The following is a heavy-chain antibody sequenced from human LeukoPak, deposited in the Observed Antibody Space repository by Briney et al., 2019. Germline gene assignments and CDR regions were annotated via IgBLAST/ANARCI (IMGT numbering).Heavy chain of an antibody. CDR3: ATMTTVRYFDY. CDR2: IYYSGST. V-gene: IGHV4-59*01. J-gene: IGHJ4*02. Sequence: SETLSLTCTVSGGSISSYYWSWIRQPPGKGLEWIGCIYYSGSTNYNPSLKSRVTISVDTSKNQFSLKLSSVTAADTAVYYCATMTTVRYFDYWGQGTLVTVSS. CDR1: GGSISSYY. D-gene: IGHD4-11*01.